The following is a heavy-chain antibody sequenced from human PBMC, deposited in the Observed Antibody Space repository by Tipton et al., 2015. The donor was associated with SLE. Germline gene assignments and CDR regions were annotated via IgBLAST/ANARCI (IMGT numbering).Heavy chain of an antibody. CDR2: ISIIGSTI. CDR3: ARRGSRYCYEAFVI. D-gene: IGHD3-22*01. Sequence: SLRLSCAASGFTFSSYEMNWVRQAPGKGLVWVSYISIIGSTIYYADSLKGRFTIPSDNAKNTLYLQMNSLGAENTAVYYCARRGSRYCYEAFVIWGQRTMVTVSS. J-gene: IGHJ3*02. V-gene: IGHV3-48*03. CDR1: GFTFSSYE.